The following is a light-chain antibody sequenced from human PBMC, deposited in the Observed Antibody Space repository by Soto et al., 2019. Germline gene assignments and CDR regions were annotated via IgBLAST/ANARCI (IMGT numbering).Light chain of an antibody. CDR2: AAS. J-gene: IGKJ1*01. Sequence: DIQVTQSPPSLSASVGDRVTITCRASRDIDNSLAWYQQIPGKAPKLLIYAASTLQSGVPSRFRGSGSGTSFILTITTLQPEDVAIYYCQKYTQAPWTFGQGTKVEV. CDR1: RDIDNS. CDR3: QKYTQAPWT. V-gene: IGKV1-27*01.